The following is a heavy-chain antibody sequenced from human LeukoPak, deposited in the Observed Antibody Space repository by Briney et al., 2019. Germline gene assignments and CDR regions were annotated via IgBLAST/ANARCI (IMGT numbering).Heavy chain of an antibody. CDR2: IYTSGST. CDR1: GGSISSYY. J-gene: IGHJ6*03. D-gene: IGHD2-2*01. V-gene: IGHV4-4*07. Sequence: SETLSLTCTVSGGSISSYYWSWIRQPPGKGLEWIGRIYTSGSTNYNPSLKSRVTISVDTSKNQFSLKLSSVTAADTAVYYCARVPCSSTSCYHYYYYMDVWGKGTTVTVSS. CDR3: ARVPCSSTSCYHYYYYMDV.